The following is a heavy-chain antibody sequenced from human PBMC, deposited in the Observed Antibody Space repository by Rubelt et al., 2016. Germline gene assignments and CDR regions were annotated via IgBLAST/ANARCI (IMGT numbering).Heavy chain of an antibody. Sequence: QVQLVQSGAEVKKPGASVKVSCKASGGTFSSYAISWVRQAPGQGLEWMGGIIPIFGTANYAQKLQGRVTMTADEATSTAYMELSSLRSEDTAVYYWAREQQLVGGWFDPWGQGTLVTVSS. D-gene: IGHD6-13*01. J-gene: IGHJ5*02. CDR3: AREQQLVGGWFDP. CDR2: IIPIFGTA. V-gene: IGHV1-69*01. CDR1: GGTFSSYA.